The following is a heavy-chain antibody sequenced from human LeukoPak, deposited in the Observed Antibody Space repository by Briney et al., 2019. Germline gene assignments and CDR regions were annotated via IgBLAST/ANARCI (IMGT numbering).Heavy chain of an antibody. V-gene: IGHV3-23*01. CDR1: GFTFSSSA. CDR2: ISGSGRGGRT. J-gene: IGHJ4*02. CDR3: AKAGSIRFDY. Sequence: PGGSLRLSCAASGFTFSSSAMSWVRQAPGKGLEWVSGISGSGRGGRTYYADSVKGRFTISRDDSKNTLYLQMNTLRAEDTAVYYCAKAGSIRFDYWGQGTLVTVSS. D-gene: IGHD1-26*01.